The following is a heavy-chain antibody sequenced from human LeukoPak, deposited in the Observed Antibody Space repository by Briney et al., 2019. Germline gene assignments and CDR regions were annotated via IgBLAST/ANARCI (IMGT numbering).Heavy chain of an antibody. CDR2: ISWNSGSI. J-gene: IGHJ6*02. V-gene: IGHV3-9*01. D-gene: IGHD5-24*01. Sequence: SRRLSCAASGFTFDDYAMHWVRQAPGKGLKWVSGISWNSGSIGYADSVKGRFTISRDNAKNSLYLQMNSLRAEDTALYYCAKDTNYRHYYYYYGMDVWGQGTTVTVSS. CDR3: AKDTNYRHYYYYYGMDV. CDR1: GFTFDDYA.